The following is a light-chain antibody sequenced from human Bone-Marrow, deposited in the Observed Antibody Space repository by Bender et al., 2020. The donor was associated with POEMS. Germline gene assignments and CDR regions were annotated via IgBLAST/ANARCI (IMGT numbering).Light chain of an antibody. CDR1: SSDVGAYNY. V-gene: IGLV2-11*01. J-gene: IGLJ1*01. CDR3: ASDTSSRGF. Sequence: QSALTQPRSVSGSPGQSVTISCTGSSSDVGAYNYVSWYQHHPGKAPKLMIYDVTKRPSGVPDRFSASKSGNTASLTISGLRAEDEAHYYCASDTSSRGFFGTGTEVTVL. CDR2: DVT.